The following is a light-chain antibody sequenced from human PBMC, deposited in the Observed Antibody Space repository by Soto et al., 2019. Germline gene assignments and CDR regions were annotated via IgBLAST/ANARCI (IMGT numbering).Light chain of an antibody. CDR1: QSIRSN. CDR2: VAS. J-gene: IGKJ4*01. Sequence: EIVMTQSPGTQSVSPGERATLSCRASQSIRSNLAWYQQKPGQTPKLLIYVASTRATGIPARFTGSGSGTDFTLTISSLQSEDCAIYYCQQYNNWPLTFGGGTKVDIK. V-gene: IGKV3-15*01. CDR3: QQYNNWPLT.